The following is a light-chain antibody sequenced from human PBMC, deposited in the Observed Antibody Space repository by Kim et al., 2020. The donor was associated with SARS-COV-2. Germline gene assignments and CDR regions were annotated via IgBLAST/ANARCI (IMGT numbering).Light chain of an antibody. CDR3: SSYTSISTLV. V-gene: IGLV2-14*01. Sequence: QSALTQPASVSGSPGQSITISCTGTSSDVGGYNYVSWYQQHPGKAPKLMIYDVSKRPSGVSNRFSGSKSGNTASLTISGLQAEDEAAYYCSSYTSISTLVFGGGTQLTV. J-gene: IGLJ2*01. CDR2: DVS. CDR1: SSDVGGYNY.